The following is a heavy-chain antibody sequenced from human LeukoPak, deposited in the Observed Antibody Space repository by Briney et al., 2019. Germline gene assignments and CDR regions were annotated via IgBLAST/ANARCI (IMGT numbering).Heavy chain of an antibody. J-gene: IGHJ5*02. CDR2: MYYSGST. Sequence: PSETPSLICTVSCGYISSGDYYWSWIRQPPGNGLEWIAYMYYSGSTYYNPSLKSRVTMSADTSKNQPSLKLSSVTAADTAVYYCARPYYYDSRIDPWGQGILVTVSS. CDR1: CGYISSGDYY. D-gene: IGHD3-22*01. CDR3: ARPYYYDSRIDP. V-gene: IGHV4-30-4*01.